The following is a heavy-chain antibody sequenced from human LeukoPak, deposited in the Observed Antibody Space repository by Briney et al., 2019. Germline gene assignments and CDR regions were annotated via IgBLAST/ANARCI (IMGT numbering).Heavy chain of an antibody. CDR3: ARGGCSSTSCYGTYYYYGMDV. CDR1: VFTFSSYA. V-gene: IGHV3-23*01. CDR2: ISGSGGST. D-gene: IGHD2-2*01. J-gene: IGHJ6*02. Sequence: ETGGSLRLSCAASVFTFSSYAMSWVRQAPGKGLEWVSGISGSGGSTYYADSVKGRFTISRDNSKNTLYLQMNSLRAEDTAVYYCARGGCSSTSCYGTYYYYGMDVWGQGTTVTVSS.